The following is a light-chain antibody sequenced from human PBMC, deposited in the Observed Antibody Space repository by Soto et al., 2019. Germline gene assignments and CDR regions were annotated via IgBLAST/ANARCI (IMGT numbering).Light chain of an antibody. Sequence: DIVLTQSPGSLAVSLGETATIKCKSSQSVLRGSNGKNLLAWHQQKPGQPPKVLIYWASSREGGVPDRFRGSGSGTDFTLTITNVQADDVAVYYCQQYFTTPQTFGPGTKVEIK. V-gene: IGKV4-1*01. CDR2: WAS. CDR1: QSVLRGSNGKNL. CDR3: QQYFTTPQT. J-gene: IGKJ2*01.